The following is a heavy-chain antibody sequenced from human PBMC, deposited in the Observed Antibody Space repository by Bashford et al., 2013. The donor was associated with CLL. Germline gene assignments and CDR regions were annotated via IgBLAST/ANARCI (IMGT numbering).Heavy chain of an antibody. V-gene: IGHV1-2*02. CDR2: IDPKSGGT. Sequence: ASVKVSCKASGYTFTGYYIHWVRQAPGQGLEWMGWIDPKSGGTNYAQNFQGRVTMTRDTSISTAYMEVTGLKSDDTAVYYCARSRFSGYDAPYMFYYGLDVWGQGTTVTVSS. CDR1: GYTFTGYY. J-gene: IGHJ6*02. CDR3: ARSRFSGYDAPYMFYYGLDV. D-gene: IGHD5-12*01.